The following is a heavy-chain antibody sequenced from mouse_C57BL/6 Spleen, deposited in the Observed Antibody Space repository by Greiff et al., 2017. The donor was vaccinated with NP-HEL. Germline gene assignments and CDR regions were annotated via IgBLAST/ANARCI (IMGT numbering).Heavy chain of an antibody. CDR2: INPYNGDT. Sequence: VQLQQSGPELVKPGDSVKISCKASGYSFTGYFMNWVMQSHGKSLEWIGRINPYNGDTFYNQKFKGKATLTVDKSSSTAHMGLRSLTSEDSAVYYGANGGHQSASFGYWGKVIPVSVS. J-gene: IGHJ3*01. CDR3: ANGGHQSASFGY. D-gene: IGHD6-1*01. CDR1: GYSFTGYF. V-gene: IGHV1-20*01.